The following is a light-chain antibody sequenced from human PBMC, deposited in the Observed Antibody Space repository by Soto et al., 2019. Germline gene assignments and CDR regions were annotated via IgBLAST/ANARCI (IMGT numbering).Light chain of an antibody. J-gene: IGKJ1*01. CDR3: HQRQSWPRT. Sequence: IVLTQSPATLSSLPGDRVTLSCRASQAVNTRLAWYQHKPGQAPRLLIYLTSNRAAGIPARFSGSGSETDFTLTISDVEPEDFAVYYCHQRQSWPRTFGQGTKVDIK. CDR2: LTS. CDR1: QAVNTR. V-gene: IGKV3-11*01.